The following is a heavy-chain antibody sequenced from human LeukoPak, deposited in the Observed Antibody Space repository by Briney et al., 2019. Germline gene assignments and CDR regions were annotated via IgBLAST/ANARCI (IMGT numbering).Heavy chain of an antibody. D-gene: IGHD3-3*01. V-gene: IGHV4-59*11. Sequence: SETLSLTCTVSGGSISSHYWSWIRQPPGKGLEWIGYIYYSGSTNYNPSLKSRVTISVDTSKNQFSLKLSSVTAADTAAYYCARVYYYDFWSGYYGPYWFDPWGQGTLVTVSS. CDR2: IYYSGST. J-gene: IGHJ5*02. CDR1: GGSISSHY. CDR3: ARVYYYDFWSGYYGPYWFDP.